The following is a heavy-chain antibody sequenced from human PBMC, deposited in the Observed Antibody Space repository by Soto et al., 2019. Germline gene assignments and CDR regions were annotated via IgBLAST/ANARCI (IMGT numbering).Heavy chain of an antibody. V-gene: IGHV5-51*01. J-gene: IGHJ4*02. CDR3: ARHTWSSGSPAAFDY. CDR2: IYTGDSDT. CDR1: GYSFTSYW. Sequence: PGESLKISCKGSGYSFTSYWTGWVRQMPGKGLEWMGIIYTGDSDTRYSPSFQGQVTISADKSISTAYLQWSSLKASDTALYYCARHTWSSGSPAAFDYWGQGTLVTVSS. D-gene: IGHD1-26*01.